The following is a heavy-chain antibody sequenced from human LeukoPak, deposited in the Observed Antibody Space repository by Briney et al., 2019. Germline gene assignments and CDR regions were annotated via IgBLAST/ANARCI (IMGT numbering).Heavy chain of an antibody. J-gene: IGHJ4*02. V-gene: IGHV3-30*03. Sequence: GGSLRLSCAASGFTFSSYGMHWVRQAPGKGLEWVAVISYDGSNKYYADSVKGRFTLSRDNSKNTLYLQMNSLRAEDTAVYYCATDPYYDILTGSGYFHYWGQGTLVTVSS. CDR3: ATDPYYDILTGSGYFHY. CDR1: GFTFSSYG. CDR2: ISYDGSNK. D-gene: IGHD3-9*01.